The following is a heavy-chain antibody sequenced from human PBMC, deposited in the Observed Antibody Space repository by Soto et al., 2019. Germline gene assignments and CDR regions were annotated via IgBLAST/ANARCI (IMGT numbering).Heavy chain of an antibody. CDR3: ARALGYISGHLPFDY. V-gene: IGHV4-34*01. Sequence: QVQLQQWGAGLLKPSETLSLTCAVYGGSFSGYYWSWIRQSPGKGLEWIGEINHSGSTNYNPSLKCLVTLPVDPSKNPVPLRLRSVTAADTAVYYFARALGYISGHLPFDYSGQGPLVTVSS. CDR2: INHSGST. D-gene: IGHD1-1*01. J-gene: IGHJ4*02. CDR1: GGSFSGYY.